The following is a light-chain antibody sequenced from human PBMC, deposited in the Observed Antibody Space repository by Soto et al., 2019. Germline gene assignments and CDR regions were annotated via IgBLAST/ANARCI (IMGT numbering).Light chain of an antibody. V-gene: IGKV3-15*01. CDR2: GAS. Sequence: EIVMTQSPGTLSVSPGESATLSCRASQSITINLAWFQQRPGQPPRLLIYGASTRATGIPARFSGSGSGREFTVTISSLQAEDSAVYYCQQYDKWPGTFGQGTKLEIK. CDR3: QQYDKWPGT. J-gene: IGKJ1*01. CDR1: QSITIN.